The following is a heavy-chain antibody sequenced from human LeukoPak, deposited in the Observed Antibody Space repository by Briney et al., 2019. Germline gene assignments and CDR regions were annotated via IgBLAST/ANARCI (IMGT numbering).Heavy chain of an antibody. CDR2: ISSRSRTI. CDR1: GFTFSSYS. D-gene: IGHD1-1*01. CDR3: ARAPGYGAAYYFDY. V-gene: IGHV3-48*01. Sequence: GGSLRLSCAASGFTFSSYSMNWVRQAPGKGLEWVSYISSRSRTIYYADSVKGRFTISRDNSKNTLYLQMNSLRAEDTAVYYCARAPGYGAAYYFDYWGQGTLVTVSS. J-gene: IGHJ4*02.